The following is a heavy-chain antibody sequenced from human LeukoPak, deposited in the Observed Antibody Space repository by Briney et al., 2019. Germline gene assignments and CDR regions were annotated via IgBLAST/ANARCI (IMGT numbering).Heavy chain of an antibody. CDR1: GYTFSSYA. V-gene: IGHV1-3*01. Sequence: ASVKVSCKASGYTFSSYAMQWVRQAPGQGLEWMGWINAGNGNTKYSQKFQGRVTITRDTSASTAYMELSSLRSEDTAVYYCARGVNYGDYANWFDPWGQGTLVTVSS. J-gene: IGHJ5*02. CDR3: ARGVNYGDYANWFDP. D-gene: IGHD4-17*01. CDR2: INAGNGNT.